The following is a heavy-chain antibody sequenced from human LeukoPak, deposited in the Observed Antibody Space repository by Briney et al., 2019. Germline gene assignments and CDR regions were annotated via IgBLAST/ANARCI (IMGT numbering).Heavy chain of an antibody. D-gene: IGHD3-10*01. CDR2: IYYSGST. CDR1: GGSISSYY. J-gene: IGHJ6*02. V-gene: IGHV4-59*08. CDR3: ASSGITMVRGVIITPSFGMDV. Sequence: SETLSLTCTVSGGSISSYYWSWIRQPPGKGLEWIGYIYYSGSTNYNPSLKSRVTISVDTSKNQFSLKLGSVTAADTAVYYCASSGITMVRGVIITPSFGMDVWGQGTTVTVSS.